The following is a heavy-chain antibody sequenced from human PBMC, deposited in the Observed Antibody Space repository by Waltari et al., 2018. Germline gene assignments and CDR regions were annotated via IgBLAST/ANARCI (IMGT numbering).Heavy chain of an antibody. CDR3: ATAFDSSGSRLFDY. CDR2: IYHSGST. Sequence: QVQLQESGPGLVKPSETLSLTCAVSGYSISSGYSWGWIRQPPGKGLEWIGSIYHSGSTYYNPSLKSRVTISVDTSKNQFSLKLSSVTAADTAVYYCATAFDSSGSRLFDYWGQGTLVTVSS. V-gene: IGHV4-38-2*01. CDR1: GYSISSGYS. D-gene: IGHD3-22*01. J-gene: IGHJ4*02.